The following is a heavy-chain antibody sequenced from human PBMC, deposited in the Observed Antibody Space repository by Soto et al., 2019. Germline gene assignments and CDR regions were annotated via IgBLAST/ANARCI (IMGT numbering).Heavy chain of an antibody. CDR2: IYSGGST. V-gene: IGHV3-53*01. Sequence: GGSVRLSCAASGFTVSSNYMSWVRQAPGKGLEWVSVIYSGGSTYYADSVKGRFTISRDNSKNTLYLQMNSLRAEDTAVYYCARASFRRGMDVWGQGTTVTVSS. CDR1: GFTVSSNY. J-gene: IGHJ6*02. CDR3: ARASFRRGMDV.